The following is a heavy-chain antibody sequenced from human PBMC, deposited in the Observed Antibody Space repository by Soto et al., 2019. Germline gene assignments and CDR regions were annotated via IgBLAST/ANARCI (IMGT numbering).Heavy chain of an antibody. CDR1: GYSFTSYG. V-gene: IGHV1-18*01. D-gene: IGHD3-10*01. CDR3: AKDNGFGESDV. CDR2: ISAYNGNT. J-gene: IGHJ6*02. Sequence: QVQLVQSGAEVKKPGASVKVSCKASGYSFTSYGISWVRQAPGQGLEWMGWISAYNGNTNYAQKLQGRVTMTTDTSTSTVDMELRSLRSDDTAVYYCAKDNGFGESDVWGQGTTVTVSS.